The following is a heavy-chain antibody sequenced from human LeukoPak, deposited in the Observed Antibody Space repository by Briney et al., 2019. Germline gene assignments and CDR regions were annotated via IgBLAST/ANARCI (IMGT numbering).Heavy chain of an antibody. Sequence: GGSLRLSCTASGFTFGDYSISWFRQAPGKGREWVGFIRSKAYGGTIQYAASVRGRFTISKDASKRIAYLQMDSLKTEDTAMYYCSRNPYYDFCCFDYWGQGTLVTVSS. CDR3: SRNPYYDFCCFDY. D-gene: IGHD3-3*01. V-gene: IGHV3-49*03. CDR1: GFTFGDYS. CDR2: IRSKAYGGTI. J-gene: IGHJ4*02.